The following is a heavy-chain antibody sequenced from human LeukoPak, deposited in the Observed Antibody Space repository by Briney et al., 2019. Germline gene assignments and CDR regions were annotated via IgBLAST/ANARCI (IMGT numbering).Heavy chain of an antibody. V-gene: IGHV4-39*01. CDR1: CGSIRSSNYY. Sequence: SETLSLTCTVSCGSIRSSNYYWGWIRQPPGKGLEWIGSIYYSGSTFYNPSLKSRVTISVDTSNNPFSLRLNSVTAADTAVYYCARPGRSGAGTNHMDVWGKGTTVTVSS. CDR2: IYYSGST. J-gene: IGHJ6*03. CDR3: ARPGRSGAGTNHMDV. D-gene: IGHD3-3*01.